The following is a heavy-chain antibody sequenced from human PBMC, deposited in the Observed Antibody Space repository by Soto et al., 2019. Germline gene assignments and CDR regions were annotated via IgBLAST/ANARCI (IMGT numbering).Heavy chain of an antibody. D-gene: IGHD6-13*01. J-gene: IGHJ6*02. Sequence: QITLKESGPTLVKPTQTLTLTCTFSGFSLSTSGVGVGWIRQPPGKALEWLALIYWDDDKRYSPSLKSRLTITKDTSKNQVVLTMTNMDPVDTATYYCAHRRTCIAAAGCALDVWGQGTTVTVSS. CDR1: GFSLSTSGVG. V-gene: IGHV2-5*02. CDR2: IYWDDDK. CDR3: AHRRTCIAAAGCALDV.